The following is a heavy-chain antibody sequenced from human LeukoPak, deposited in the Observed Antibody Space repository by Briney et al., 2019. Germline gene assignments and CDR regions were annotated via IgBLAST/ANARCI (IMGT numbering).Heavy chain of an antibody. CDR1: GFTFSSYA. V-gene: IGHV3-30-3*01. D-gene: IGHD2-2*01. J-gene: IGHJ4*02. CDR3: ARTYYQGFDY. Sequence: PGGSLRLSCAASGFTFSSYAMHWVRQAPGKGLEWVAVISYDGSNKYYADSVKGRFTISRDNSKNTLYLQMNSLRAEDTAVYYCARTYYQGFDYWGQGTLVTVSS. CDR2: ISYDGSNK.